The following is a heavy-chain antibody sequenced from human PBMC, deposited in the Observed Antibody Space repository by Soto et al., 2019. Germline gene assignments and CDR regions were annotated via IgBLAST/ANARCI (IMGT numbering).Heavy chain of an antibody. D-gene: IGHD2-2*02. CDR3: AREYTAWPLAYGLDV. CDR1: GFIFSNFW. J-gene: IGHJ6*02. Sequence: PGGSLRLSCSASGFIFSNFWMSWVRQAPGKGLEWVANIKQDGNEKYFVESVKGRFTISRDNAKNSLYLQMDSLRAADTAVYYCAREYTAWPLAYGLDVWGQGTTVTVSS. CDR2: IKQDGNEK. V-gene: IGHV3-7*01.